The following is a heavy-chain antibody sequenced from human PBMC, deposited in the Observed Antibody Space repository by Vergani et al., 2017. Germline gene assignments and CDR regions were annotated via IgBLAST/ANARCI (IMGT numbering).Heavy chain of an antibody. CDR1: GFTFSSYS. V-gene: IGHV3-21*01. CDR3: ARDLFYYDSSGYYSGFFDY. CDR2: ISSSSSYI. D-gene: IGHD3-22*01. Sequence: EVQLVESGGGLVKPGGSLRLSCAASGFTFSSYSMNWVRQAPGKGLEWVSSISSSSSYIYYADSVKGRFNISRDNAKNSLYLQMNSLRAEDTAVYYCARDLFYYDSSGYYSGFFDYWGQGTLVTVSS. J-gene: IGHJ4*02.